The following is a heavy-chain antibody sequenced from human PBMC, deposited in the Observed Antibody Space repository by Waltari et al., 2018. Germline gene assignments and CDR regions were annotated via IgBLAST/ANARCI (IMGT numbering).Heavy chain of an antibody. CDR2: IYWNFAT. V-gene: IGHV2-5*01. CDR3: AHSLNPDYDVLTGAHSQYFQY. D-gene: IGHD3-9*01. Sequence: QITLKESGLTLVKPTQTLTLTCTFSGFSLSASGAGVGWIRQSPGKAPEWLASIYWNFATRYSPSLSGRVTLTKATSKNQVVLTVTNMDPMDTATYYCAHSLNPDYDVLTGAHSQYFQYWGQGTLVTVSS. J-gene: IGHJ1*01. CDR1: GFSLSASGAG.